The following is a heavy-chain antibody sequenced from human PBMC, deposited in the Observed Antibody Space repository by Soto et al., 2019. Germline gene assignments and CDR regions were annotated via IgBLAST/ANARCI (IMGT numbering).Heavy chain of an antibody. CDR3: ATRITVFGLLIPPFDP. D-gene: IGHD3-3*01. CDR1: CGSVNGYC. V-gene: IGHV4-34*01. J-gene: IGHJ5*02. Sequence: PSETLSLTCAVYCGSVNGYCWNWIRQPPGKGLEWIGEINHTGGTHYNPSLKSRVTMSVDTSKNQFSLRLSSVTAADTAIYYCATRITVFGLLIPPFDPWGQGTQVTVSS. CDR2: INHTGGT.